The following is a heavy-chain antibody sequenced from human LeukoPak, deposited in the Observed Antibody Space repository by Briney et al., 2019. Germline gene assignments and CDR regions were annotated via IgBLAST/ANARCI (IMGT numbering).Heavy chain of an antibody. Sequence: ASVKVSCKASGYTFTSYYMHWVRQAPGQGLEWMGIINPSGGSTSYAQNFQGRVTMTRDTSTSTVYMELSSLRSEDTAVYYCARLRGGYCSSTSCPGFLDYWGQGTLVTVSS. J-gene: IGHJ4*02. V-gene: IGHV1-46*03. CDR2: INPSGGST. D-gene: IGHD2-2*01. CDR1: GYTFTSYY. CDR3: ARLRGGYCSSTSCPGFLDY.